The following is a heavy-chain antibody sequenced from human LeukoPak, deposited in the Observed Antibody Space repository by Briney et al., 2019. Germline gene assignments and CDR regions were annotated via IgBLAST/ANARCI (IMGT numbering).Heavy chain of an antibody. CDR2: ISSSSSTI. J-gene: IGHJ4*02. V-gene: IGHV3-48*04. D-gene: IGHD3-10*01. CDR3: ARDYGEIDY. CDR1: GFTFSSYS. Sequence: GGSLRLSCAASGFTFSSYSMNWVRQAPGKGLESVSYISSSSSTIYYADSVKGRFTISRDNAKNSLYLQMNSLRAEDTAVYYCARDYGEIDYWGQGTLVTVSS.